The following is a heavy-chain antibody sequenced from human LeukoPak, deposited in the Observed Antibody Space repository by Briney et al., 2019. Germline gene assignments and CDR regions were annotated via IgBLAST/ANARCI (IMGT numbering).Heavy chain of an antibody. V-gene: IGHV4-34*01. CDR3: ASGRGGNTPWS. Sequence: PSETLSLTCAVYGGSFSGYYWSWIRQPPGKGLEWIGEINHSGSTNYNPSLKSRVTISVDTSKNQFSLKLSSVTAADTAVYYCASGRGGNTPWSWGQETLVTVSP. J-gene: IGHJ5*02. CDR2: INHSGST. D-gene: IGHD1/OR15-1a*01. CDR1: GGSFSGYY.